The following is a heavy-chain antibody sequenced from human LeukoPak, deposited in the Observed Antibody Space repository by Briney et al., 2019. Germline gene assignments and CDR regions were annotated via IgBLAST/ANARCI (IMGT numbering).Heavy chain of an antibody. D-gene: IGHD3-10*01. Sequence: GGSLRLSCAASGFTVSSNYMIWVRQASGKGLECVSVIYSDGTTYYADSVKGRFTISRDNSKNTLYLQMNSLRAEDSAVYYCAKGGISTMVRGVIGYMDVWGKGTTVTISS. J-gene: IGHJ6*03. V-gene: IGHV3-66*01. CDR2: IYSDGTT. CDR1: GFTVSSNY. CDR3: AKGGISTMVRGVIGYMDV.